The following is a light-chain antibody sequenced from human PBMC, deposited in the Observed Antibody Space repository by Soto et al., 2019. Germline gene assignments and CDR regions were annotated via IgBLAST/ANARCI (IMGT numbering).Light chain of an antibody. CDR2: SNN. V-gene: IGLV1-44*01. Sequence: QSVLTQPPSASGTPGQRVTISCSGSSSNIGSNAVYWYQQLPGTAPTLLIYSNNQRPSGVPDRFSSSKSGTSASLAISGLQSEDEADYYCAAWDVSLNDVVFGGGTKLTVL. J-gene: IGLJ2*01. CDR1: SSNIGSNA. CDR3: AAWDVSLNDVV.